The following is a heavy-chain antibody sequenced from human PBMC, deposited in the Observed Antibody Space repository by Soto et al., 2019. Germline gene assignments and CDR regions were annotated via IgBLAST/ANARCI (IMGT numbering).Heavy chain of an antibody. CDR1: GFTFSSYG. CDR2: ISYDGSNK. CDR3: AKDYFRVVRGISGV. Sequence: GGSLRLSCAASGFTFSSYGMHWVRQAPGKGLEWVAVISYDGSNKYYADSVKGRFTISRDNSKNTLYLQMNSLRAEDTAVYYCAKDYFRVVRGISGVWGKGTTVTVSS. V-gene: IGHV3-30*18. D-gene: IGHD3-10*01. J-gene: IGHJ6*04.